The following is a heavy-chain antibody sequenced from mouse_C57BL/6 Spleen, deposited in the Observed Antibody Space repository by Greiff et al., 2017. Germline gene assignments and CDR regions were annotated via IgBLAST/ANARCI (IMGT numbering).Heavy chain of an antibody. D-gene: IGHD2-4*01. J-gene: IGHJ2*01. Sequence: VQLQQSGAELVRPGASVKLSCTASGFNIKDYYMHWVKQRPEQGLEWIGRIDPEDGDTEYAPKFQGKSTMTADNASNTAYLRLSSLTSEDTAVYYCTTFDYDEDGGQGTTLTVSS. CDR2: IDPEDGDT. CDR1: GFNIKDYY. CDR3: TTFDYDED. V-gene: IGHV14-1*01.